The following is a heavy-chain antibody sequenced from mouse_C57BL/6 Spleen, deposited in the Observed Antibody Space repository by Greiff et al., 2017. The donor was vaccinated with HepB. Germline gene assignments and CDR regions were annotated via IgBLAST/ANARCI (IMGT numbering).Heavy chain of an antibody. V-gene: IGHV3-8*01. CDR3: ARGTNYWYFDV. J-gene: IGHJ1*03. CDR1: GYSITSDY. D-gene: IGHD1-1*01. Sequence: DVMLVESGPGLAKPSQTLSLICSVTGYSITSDYWNWIRKFPGNKLEFMGYMRYSGSSYYNPSLKSRLSITRDTSKNQYYLQLNSVTSEDTATYFCARGTNYWYFDVWGTGTTVTVSS. CDR2: MRYSGSS.